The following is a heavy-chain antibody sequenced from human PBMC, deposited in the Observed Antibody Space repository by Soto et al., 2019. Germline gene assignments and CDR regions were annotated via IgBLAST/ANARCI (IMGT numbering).Heavy chain of an antibody. CDR3: ARENDVGLSDLFTRSRVDYYYMAL. Sequence: QVQLVQSGAEVKKPGASMRVSCKASGNFFLADKFKWVRQVPGQGLEWMGWMDPKNGDTDYSQKFQGRVSMTENTSISTDYLELSSLRHDDTAIYYCARENDVGLSDLFTRSRVDYYYMALWGQGTTVTVSS. D-gene: IGHD1-1*01. V-gene: IGHV1-8*01. CDR1: GNFFLADK. J-gene: IGHJ6*03. CDR2: MDPKNGDT.